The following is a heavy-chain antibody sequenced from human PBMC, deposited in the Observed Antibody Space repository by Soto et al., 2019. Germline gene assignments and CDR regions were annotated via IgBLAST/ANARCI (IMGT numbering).Heavy chain of an antibody. CDR2: ITGGGDGT. D-gene: IGHD6-13*01. V-gene: IGHV3-23*01. J-gene: IGHJ4*02. Sequence: GGSLRLSCAASGFTFSSYAIIWVRQAPGKGLEWVSTITGGGDGTDYADSVKDRFTISRDNAKDTVYLQMNSLRDEDTAIYYCAKEPGIAAAGTFDYWGQGTLVTVSS. CDR3: AKEPGIAAAGTFDY. CDR1: GFTFSSYA.